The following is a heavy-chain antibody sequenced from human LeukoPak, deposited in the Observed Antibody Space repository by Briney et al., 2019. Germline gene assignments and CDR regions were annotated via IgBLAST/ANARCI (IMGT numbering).Heavy chain of an antibody. CDR2: ISVVSRT. Sequence: GGSLTLSCAASGFTFSTFALSWFRQAPGKGLEWVSAISVVSRTYYAGSVKGRFAISRDNSENTLFLHMNSLRTADTAIYFCAKEVPGPGWYTVDYWGQGTLVTVSS. CDR1: GFTFSTFA. V-gene: IGHV3-23*01. J-gene: IGHJ4*02. D-gene: IGHD6-19*01. CDR3: AKEVPGPGWYTVDY.